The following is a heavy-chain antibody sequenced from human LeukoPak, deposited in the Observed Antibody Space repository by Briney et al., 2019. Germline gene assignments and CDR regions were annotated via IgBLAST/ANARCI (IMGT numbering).Heavy chain of an antibody. CDR2: INPKSGNT. J-gene: IGHJ3*01. V-gene: IGHV1-2*02. D-gene: IGHD3-10*01. CDR3: ARDLYYYGSGSYYDVFDV. Sequence: ASVKVSCKAYGYTFTGYYMYWVRQAPGQGLEWMGWINPKSGNTNYAQKFQGRVTMTRDTSISTAYMELRSLRSDDTAIYYCARDLYYYGSGSYYDVFDVWGQGTMVTVSS. CDR1: GYTFTGYY.